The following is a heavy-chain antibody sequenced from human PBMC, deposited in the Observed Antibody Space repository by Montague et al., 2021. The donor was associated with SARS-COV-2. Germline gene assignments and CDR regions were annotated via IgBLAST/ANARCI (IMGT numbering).Heavy chain of an antibody. CDR3: AREAWFGDKTSASEYYGMDV. V-gene: IGHV4-39*02. CDR1: GGSVSSSGYY. CDR2: IYFSGSS. J-gene: IGHJ6*02. Sequence: SETLSLTCTVSGGSVSSSGYYWGWIRQPPGKGLEWIGSIYFSGSSYYNPSLKSRVSISVDTSKNQFSLRLSSVTSADTAVYYCAREAWFGDKTSASEYYGMDVWGQGTTVTVSS. D-gene: IGHD3-10*01.